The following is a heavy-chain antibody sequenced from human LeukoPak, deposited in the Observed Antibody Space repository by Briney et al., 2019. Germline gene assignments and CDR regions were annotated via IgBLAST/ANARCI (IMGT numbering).Heavy chain of an antibody. Sequence: GASVKVSCKASGYTFTGYYMHWVRQAPGQGLEWMGWINPNSGGTNYAQKFQGRVTMTRDTSISTAYMELSRLRSDDTAVYYCARGLNVGTAMVIAGSHDYWGQGTLVTVSS. J-gene: IGHJ4*02. CDR1: GYTFTGYY. CDR3: ARGLNVGTAMVIAGSHDY. CDR2: INPNSGGT. D-gene: IGHD5-18*01. V-gene: IGHV1-2*02.